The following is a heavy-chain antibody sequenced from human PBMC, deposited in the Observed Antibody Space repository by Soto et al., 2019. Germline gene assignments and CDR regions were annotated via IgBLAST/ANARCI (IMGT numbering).Heavy chain of an antibody. J-gene: IGHJ6*02. CDR2: IYHSGST. CDR1: GGSISSSNW. V-gene: IGHV4-4*02. Sequence: QVQLQESGPGLVKPSGTLSLTCAVSGGSISSSNWWCWVRQPPGKGLEWIGEIYHSGSTNYNPSRKSRGTIPVDKSKHQFSLRRSSVTAADTAVYYGARASKRITMIVAHYYGMDVWGQGTTVTVSS. CDR3: ARASKRITMIVAHYYGMDV. D-gene: IGHD3-22*01.